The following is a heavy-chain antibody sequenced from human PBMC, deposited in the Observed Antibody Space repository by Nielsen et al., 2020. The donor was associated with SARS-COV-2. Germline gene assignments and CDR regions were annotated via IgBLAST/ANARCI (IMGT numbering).Heavy chain of an antibody. CDR1: GFTFNTYA. D-gene: IGHD2-15*01. CDR3: AKDEEYCSGGSCYGPGFDY. V-gene: IGHV3-23*01. J-gene: IGHJ4*02. Sequence: GGSLRLSCAASGFTFNTYAMSWVRQAPGKGLEWVAVISGNGGTTYYADSVKGRFTISRDNSKNTLYLQMNSLRAEDTAVYYCAKDEEYCSGGSCYGPGFDYWGQGTLVTVSS. CDR2: ISGNGGTT.